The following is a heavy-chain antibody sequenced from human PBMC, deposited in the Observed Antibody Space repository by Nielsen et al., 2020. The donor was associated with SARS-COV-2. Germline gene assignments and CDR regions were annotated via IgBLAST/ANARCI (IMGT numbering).Heavy chain of an antibody. V-gene: IGHV4-34*01. J-gene: IGHJ6*02. Sequence: SQTLSLTCGVSGGAFSGYRWTWVRQSPGKGLEWLGEINDSGTTNYNPPLTGRVSISQDASKRQLSLKLCSVTAADTALYFCARGIYDFLSGSDVSLNGLDVWGQGTTVTVSS. CDR3: ARGIYDFLSGSDVSLNGLDV. CDR1: GGAFSGYR. CDR2: INDSGTT. D-gene: IGHD3-3*01.